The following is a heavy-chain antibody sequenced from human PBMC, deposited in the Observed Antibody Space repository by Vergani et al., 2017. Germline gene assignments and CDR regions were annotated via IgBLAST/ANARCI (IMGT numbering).Heavy chain of an antibody. CDR1: GGSISSSSYY. CDR2: IYYSGST. J-gene: IGHJ5*02. V-gene: IGHV4-39*07. CDR3: AIGERLYNWFDP. Sequence: QLQLQESGPGLVKPSETLSLTCTVSGGSISSSSYYWGWIRQPPGKGLEWIGSIYYSGSTYYNPSLKSRVPISVDPSKNQFSLKLRSVTAADTAVYYCAIGERLYNWFDPWGQGTLVTVSS.